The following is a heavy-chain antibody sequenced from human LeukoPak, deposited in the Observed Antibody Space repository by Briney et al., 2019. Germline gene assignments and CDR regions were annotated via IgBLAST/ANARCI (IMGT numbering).Heavy chain of an antibody. D-gene: IGHD2-2*01. CDR1: GFTFSSYG. CDR2: ISSSSSYI. Sequence: PGGSLRLSCAASGFTFSSYGMHWVRQAPGKGLEWVSSISSSSSYIYYADSVKGRFTISRDNAKNSLYLQMNSLRAEDTAVYYCARATMPYYMDVWGKGTTVTVSS. V-gene: IGHV3-21*01. CDR3: ARATMPYYMDV. J-gene: IGHJ6*03.